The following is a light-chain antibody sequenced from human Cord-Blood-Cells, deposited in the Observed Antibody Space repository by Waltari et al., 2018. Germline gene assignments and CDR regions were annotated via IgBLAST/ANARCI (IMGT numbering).Light chain of an antibody. CDR1: QCCRSY. CDR2: XAS. Sequence: EIVLTQSPATLSLSPGERATLSCRASQCCRSYLAWYQQKPGQAPRLLIXXASXXXXXXXXRFSGSGSGTDFTLTISSLEPEDFAVYYCQQRSNWLTFGGWTKVEI. V-gene: IGKV3-11*01. J-gene: IGKJ4*01. CDR3: QQRSNWLT.